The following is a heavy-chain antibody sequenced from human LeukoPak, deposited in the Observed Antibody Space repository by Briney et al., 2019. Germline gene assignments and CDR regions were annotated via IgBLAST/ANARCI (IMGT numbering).Heavy chain of an antibody. Sequence: SETLSLTCTVSGGSISSYYWSWIRQPPGKGLEWIGNIYYSGATYYNPSLKSRVTISDDTSKNQFSLKLSSVTAADTAVYYCARDIMVRGAYYYYYYMDVWGKGTTVTVSS. CDR2: IYYSGAT. CDR3: ARDIMVRGAYYYYYYMDV. V-gene: IGHV4-59*04. CDR1: GGSISSYY. D-gene: IGHD3-10*01. J-gene: IGHJ6*03.